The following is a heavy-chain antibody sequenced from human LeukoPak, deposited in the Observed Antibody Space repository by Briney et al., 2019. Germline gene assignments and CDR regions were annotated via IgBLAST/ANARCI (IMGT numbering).Heavy chain of an antibody. CDR2: INHSGST. V-gene: IGHV4-34*01. CDR3: ARKRIYSYGRHTGVAVTESFDS. CDR1: GGSFSGYY. Sequence: SETLSLTCAVYGGSFSGYYWSWIRQPPGKGLEWIGEINHSGSTNYNPSLKGRVTISVDTSKNQFSLKLSSVTAADTAVYYCARKRIYSYGRHTGVAVTESFDSWGQGTLVTVSS. J-gene: IGHJ4*02. D-gene: IGHD5-18*01.